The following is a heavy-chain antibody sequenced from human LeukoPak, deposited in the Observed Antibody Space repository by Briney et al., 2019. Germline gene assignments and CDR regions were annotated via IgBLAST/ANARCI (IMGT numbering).Heavy chain of an antibody. CDR3: ARDLLSSYGHDY. V-gene: IGHV4-39*07. CDR1: GGSISSSSYY. CDR2: IYYSGST. D-gene: IGHD5-18*01. Sequence: SETLSLTCTVSGGSISSSSYYWGWIRQPPGKGLEWIGSIYYSGSTYYNPSLKSRVTISVDTSKNQFSLKLSSVTAADTAVYYCARDLLSSYGHDYWGQGTLVTVSS. J-gene: IGHJ4*02.